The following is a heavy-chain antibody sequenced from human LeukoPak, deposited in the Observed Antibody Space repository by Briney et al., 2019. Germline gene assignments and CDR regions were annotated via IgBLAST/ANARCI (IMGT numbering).Heavy chain of an antibody. Sequence: GGSLRLSCAASGLTLSNYWMHWVRQAPGKGLVWVSRMNSDGSGTSYADSVKGRFTISRDNAKNTLYLQMNSLRAEDTAVYFCAKERATTTSFDYWGQGTLVTVSS. CDR2: MNSDGSGT. CDR3: AKERATTTSFDY. V-gene: IGHV3-74*01. CDR1: GLTLSNYW. J-gene: IGHJ4*02. D-gene: IGHD4-11*01.